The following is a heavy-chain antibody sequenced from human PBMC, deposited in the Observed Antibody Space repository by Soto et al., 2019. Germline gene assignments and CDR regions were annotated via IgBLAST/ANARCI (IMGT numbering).Heavy chain of an antibody. Sequence: PSETLSLTCSVSGGSISSYYWSWIRQPPGKGLEWIGYIYYSGSTNYNPSLKSRVTISVDTSKNQFSLKLSSVTAADTAVYCCARAGLIAAAAPDAFDIWGQGTMVTVSS. CDR1: GGSISSYY. J-gene: IGHJ3*02. CDR2: IYYSGST. V-gene: IGHV4-59*01. D-gene: IGHD6-13*01. CDR3: ARAGLIAAAAPDAFDI.